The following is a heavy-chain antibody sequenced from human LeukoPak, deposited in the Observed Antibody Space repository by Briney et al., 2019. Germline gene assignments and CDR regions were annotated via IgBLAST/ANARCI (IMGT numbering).Heavy chain of an antibody. CDR1: GFTVSSNY. CDR3: AREGAAAGTYYYGMDV. CDR2: IYSGGST. J-gene: IGHJ6*02. Sequence: GGSLRLSCAASGFTVSSNYMSWVRQAPGKGLEWVSVIYSGGSTYYADSVKGRFTISRDNSKSTLYLQMNSLRAEDTAVYYCAREGAAAGTYYYGMDVWGQGTTVTVSS. D-gene: IGHD6-13*01. V-gene: IGHV3-53*01.